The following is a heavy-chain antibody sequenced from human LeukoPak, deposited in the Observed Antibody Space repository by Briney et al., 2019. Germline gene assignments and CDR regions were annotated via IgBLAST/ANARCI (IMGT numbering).Heavy chain of an antibody. J-gene: IGHJ5*02. CDR2: INSDGSST. D-gene: IGHD4-17*01. CDR3: ARDLGSMTTEYWFDP. V-gene: IGHV3-74*01. CDR1: GFTFSSYW. Sequence: GGSLGLSCAASGFTFSSYWMHWVRQAPGKGPVWVSRINSDGSSTSYADSVKGRFTISRDNAKNTLYLQMNSLRAEDTAVYYCARDLGSMTTEYWFDPWGQGTLVTVSS.